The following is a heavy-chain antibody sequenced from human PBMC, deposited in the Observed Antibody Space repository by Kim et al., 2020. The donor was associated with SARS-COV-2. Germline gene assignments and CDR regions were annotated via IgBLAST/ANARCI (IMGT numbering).Heavy chain of an antibody. CDR3: ARDQYYDFSGYDY. CDR1: GGSISSDGYY. Sequence: SETLSLTCTVSGGSISSDGYYWTWIRQHPGKGLEWIGYIYYSGNTYYNPSLMSRVTISVDTSRNQFSLKLNSVTAADTAVYYCARDQYYDFSGYDYWGQGTLVTVSS. D-gene: IGHD3-22*01. CDR2: IYYSGNT. V-gene: IGHV4-31*03. J-gene: IGHJ4*02.